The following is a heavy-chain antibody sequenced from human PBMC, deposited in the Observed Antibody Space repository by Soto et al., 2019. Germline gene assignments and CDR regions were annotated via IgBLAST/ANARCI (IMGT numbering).Heavy chain of an antibody. Sequence: QVQLVESGGGVVQPGRSLRLSCAASGFTFSSYAMHWVRQAPGKGLEWVAVISYDGSNKYYADSVKGRFTISRDNSKNTLYLQMNSLRAEDTAVYYCAREPGYCSGGSCSAYYYYYGMDVWGQGTTVTVSS. V-gene: IGHV3-30-3*01. CDR3: AREPGYCSGGSCSAYYYYYGMDV. CDR1: GFTFSSYA. D-gene: IGHD2-15*01. CDR2: ISYDGSNK. J-gene: IGHJ6*02.